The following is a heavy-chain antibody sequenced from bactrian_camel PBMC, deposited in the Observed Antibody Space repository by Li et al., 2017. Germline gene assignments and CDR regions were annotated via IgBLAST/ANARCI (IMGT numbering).Heavy chain of an antibody. D-gene: IGHD6*01. CDR3: AARLPGIHVDAWLVTYDY. V-gene: IGHV3S1*01. J-gene: IGHJ4*01. CDR2: IAPDGGTT. Sequence: HVQLVESGGGYVQPGGILTLSCAASGLCFSTYGMIWVRQAPGKGLEWVSRIAPDGGTTNYADSVKGRFTSSRDNAKNMVYLRMNSLKPEDTAMYYCAARLPGIHVDAWLVTYDYWGQGTQVTVS. CDR1: GLCFSTYG.